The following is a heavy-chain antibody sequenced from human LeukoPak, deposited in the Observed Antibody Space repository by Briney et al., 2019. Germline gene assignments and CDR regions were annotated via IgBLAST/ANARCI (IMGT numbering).Heavy chain of an antibody. V-gene: IGHV3-30*02. CDR3: ARDGGSECYAFDY. J-gene: IGHJ4*02. Sequence: PGGSLRLSCAASGFTFSRYGFHWVRQAPGKGLEWVAFISDSGGDKWYADSVKGRLTISRDKSKNTVNLQMSSLRVEDTALYYCARDGGSECYAFDYWGQGTQVTVSS. D-gene: IGHD3-10*01. CDR1: GFTFSRYG. CDR2: ISDSGGDK.